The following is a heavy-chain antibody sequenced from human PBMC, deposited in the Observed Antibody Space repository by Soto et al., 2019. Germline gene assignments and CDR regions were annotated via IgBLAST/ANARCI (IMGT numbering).Heavy chain of an antibody. J-gene: IGHJ4*02. CDR3: ARGRCSGGSCTFVY. CDR1: GGSFSGYY. Sequence: QVQLQQWGAGLLKPSETLSLTCAVYGGSFSGYYWSWIRQPPGKGLEWIGEINHSGSTNYNPSLKSRVTISVDTSKNQFSLKLSSVTAADTAVYYCARGRCSGGSCTFVYWGQGTLVTVSS. D-gene: IGHD2-15*01. CDR2: INHSGST. V-gene: IGHV4-34*01.